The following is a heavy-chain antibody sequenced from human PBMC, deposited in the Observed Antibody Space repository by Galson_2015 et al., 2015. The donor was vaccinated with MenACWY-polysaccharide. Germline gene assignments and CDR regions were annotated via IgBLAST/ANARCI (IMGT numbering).Heavy chain of an antibody. CDR1: GFTFSNAW. CDR2: IKSKTDGGTT. Sequence: SLRLSCAASGFTFSNAWMSWVRQAPGKGLEWVGRIKSKTDGGTTDYAAPVKGRFTISRDDSKNTLYLQMNSLKTEDTAVYYCTTDPQWYYDSSGWDYWGQGTLVTVSS. CDR3: TTDPQWYYDSSGWDY. D-gene: IGHD3-22*01. V-gene: IGHV3-15*01. J-gene: IGHJ4*02.